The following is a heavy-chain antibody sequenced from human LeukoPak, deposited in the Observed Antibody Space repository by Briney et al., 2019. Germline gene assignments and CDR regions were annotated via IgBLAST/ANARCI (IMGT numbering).Heavy chain of an antibody. V-gene: IGHV1-46*01. CDR1: GYTFTGYY. Sequence: GASVKVSCKASGYTFTGYYMHWVRQAPGQGLEWMGWINPSGGSTSYAQKFQGRVTMTRDTSTSTVYMELSSLRSEDTAVYYCARDFQYCSSTSCPVEGFVYYYYYMDVWGKGTTVTVSS. J-gene: IGHJ6*03. D-gene: IGHD2-2*01. CDR3: ARDFQYCSSTSCPVEGFVYYYYYMDV. CDR2: INPSGGST.